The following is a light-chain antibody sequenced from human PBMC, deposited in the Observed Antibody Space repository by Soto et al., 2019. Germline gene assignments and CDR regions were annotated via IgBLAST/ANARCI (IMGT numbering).Light chain of an antibody. CDR1: QGISNY. CDR2: ATS. V-gene: IGKV1-27*01. CDR3: QKYNSAPYT. J-gene: IGKJ2*01. Sequence: DIPMTQSPSSLSASVGDRVTITCRASQGISNYLAWYQQKPGKVPKLLIYATSTLQSGVPSRFSGSRSGTDFTLTINSLQPEDVATYYCQKYNSAPYTFGQGTKLEIK.